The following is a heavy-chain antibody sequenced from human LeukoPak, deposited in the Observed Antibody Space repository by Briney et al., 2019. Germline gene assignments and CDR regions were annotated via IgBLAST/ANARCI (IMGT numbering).Heavy chain of an antibody. V-gene: IGHV4-4*07. CDR3: ARGPLPSYYDFWSGYYNSLDY. CDR2: IYTSGST. Sequence: SETLSLTCTVSGGSISSYYWSWIRQPAGKGLEWIGHIYTSGSTNYNPSLKSRVTMSVDTSKNQFSLKLSSVTAADTAVYYCARGPLPSYYDFWSGYYNSLDYWGQGTLVTVSS. J-gene: IGHJ4*02. D-gene: IGHD3-3*01. CDR1: GGSISSYY.